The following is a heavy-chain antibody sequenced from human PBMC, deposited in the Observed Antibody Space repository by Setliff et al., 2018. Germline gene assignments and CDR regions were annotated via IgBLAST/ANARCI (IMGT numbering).Heavy chain of an antibody. CDR1: GDSMSNFF. Sequence: SETLSLTCSVAGDSMSNFFWSWVRQPPGKGLEWIGYYRGGITNYSPSLRSRVTMSADRSRNQFSLNLNSVTAADTAMYYCARYGERGGLDDFDIWGQGTMVTVS. J-gene: IGHJ3*02. CDR3: ARYGERGGLDDFDI. D-gene: IGHD2-21*01. CDR2: YRGGIT. V-gene: IGHV4-4*08.